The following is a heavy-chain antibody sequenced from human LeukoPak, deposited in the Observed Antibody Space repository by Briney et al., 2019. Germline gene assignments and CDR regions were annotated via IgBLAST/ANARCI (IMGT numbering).Heavy chain of an antibody. D-gene: IGHD3-3*01. J-gene: IGHJ6*03. CDR2: IYYSGST. V-gene: IGHV4-59*01. CDR3: ARSRPSRFLVWLPPIYYYYYMDV. Sequence: MTSETLSLTCTVSGGSISSYYWSWIRQPPGKGLEWIGYIYYSGSTNYNPSLKSRVTISVDTSRNQFSLKLSSVTAADTAVYYCARSRPSRFLVWLPPIYYYYYMDVWGKGTTVTVSS. CDR1: GGSISSYY.